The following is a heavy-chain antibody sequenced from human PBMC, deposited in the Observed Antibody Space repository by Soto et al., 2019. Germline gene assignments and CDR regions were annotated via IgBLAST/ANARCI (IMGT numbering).Heavy chain of an antibody. Sequence: GASMKVSCKASGYTFSSYCISWVRQAPGQGLEWMGWISAYNGDTNYAQKLQGRVTMTTDTSTSTAYMELRSLRSDDTVVYYCARDVDEAPINWFDPWGQGTLVTVSS. CDR1: GYTFSSYC. CDR2: ISAYNGDT. J-gene: IGHJ5*02. V-gene: IGHV1-18*01. CDR3: ARDVDEAPINWFDP.